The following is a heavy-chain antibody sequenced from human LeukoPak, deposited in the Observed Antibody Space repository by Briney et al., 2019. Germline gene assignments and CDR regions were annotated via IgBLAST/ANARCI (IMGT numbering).Heavy chain of an antibody. CDR1: GGSISSGGYC. Sequence: NPSETLSLTCTVSGGSISSGGYCWSWIRQPPGKGLEWIGYIYHSGSTYYNPSLKSRVTISVDRSKNQFSLKLSSVTAADTAVYYCARGGVTRLRYYFDYWGQGTLVTVSS. V-gene: IGHV4-30-2*01. J-gene: IGHJ4*02. CDR3: ARGGVTRLRYYFDY. D-gene: IGHD4-23*01. CDR2: IYHSGST.